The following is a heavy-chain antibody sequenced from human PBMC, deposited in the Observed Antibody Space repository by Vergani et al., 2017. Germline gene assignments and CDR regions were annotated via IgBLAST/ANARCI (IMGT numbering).Heavy chain of an antibody. CDR2: ISSSSSYI. Sequence: EVQLVESVGGLVKPGGSLRLSCAASGFTFSSYSMNWVRQAPGKGLEWVSSISSSSSYIYYADSMKGRFTISRDNAKNSLYLQMNSLRAEDTAVYYCARDLHWNQRGCFDYWGQGTLVTVSS. CDR3: ARDLHWNQRGCFDY. V-gene: IGHV3-21*01. CDR1: GFTFSSYS. D-gene: IGHD1-1*01. J-gene: IGHJ4*02.